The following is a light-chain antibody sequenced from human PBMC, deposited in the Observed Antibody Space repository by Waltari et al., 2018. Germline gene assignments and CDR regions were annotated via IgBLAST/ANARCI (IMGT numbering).Light chain of an antibody. CDR3: CSYTSSVSWV. CDR1: SSDVGRYNY. J-gene: IGLJ3*02. CDR2: DVT. Sequence: QSALTQPASVSGSPGQSITISCTGSSSDVGRYNYVSWYQQHPGKAPKLLIFDVTNRPSEISSRFTGSKSGNTASLTISGLQAEDEADYYCCSYTSSVSWVFGGVTKVTVL. V-gene: IGLV2-14*03.